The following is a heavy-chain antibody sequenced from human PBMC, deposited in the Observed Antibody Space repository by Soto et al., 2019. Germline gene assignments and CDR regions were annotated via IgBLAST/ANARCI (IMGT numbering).Heavy chain of an antibody. CDR1: GYTFTSYA. D-gene: IGHD3-10*01. V-gene: IGHV1-3*01. CDR2: INAGNGNT. CDR3: ARGASMVHGVILDAFDI. Sequence: QVQLVQSGAEVKKPGASVKVSCKASGYTFTSYAMHWVRQAPGQRLEWMGWINAGNGNTKYSQKFQGRVTITRDTSASTAYMELSSLRSEDTAVYYCARGASMVHGVILDAFDIWGQGTMVTVSS. J-gene: IGHJ3*02.